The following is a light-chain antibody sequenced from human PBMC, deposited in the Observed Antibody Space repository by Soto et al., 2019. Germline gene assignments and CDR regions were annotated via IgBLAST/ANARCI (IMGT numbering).Light chain of an antibody. J-gene: IGKJ1*01. V-gene: IGKV3-20*01. CDR3: QQYNNWPPA. Sequence: EIVLTQSPGTLSLSPGERATLSCRASQSVTTNYLAWYQQKPGQAPRLLIYGASSRATGIPDRFNASGSGTDFTLTISRLEPEDFAVYYCQQYNNWPPAFGQGTKVEI. CDR2: GAS. CDR1: QSVTTNY.